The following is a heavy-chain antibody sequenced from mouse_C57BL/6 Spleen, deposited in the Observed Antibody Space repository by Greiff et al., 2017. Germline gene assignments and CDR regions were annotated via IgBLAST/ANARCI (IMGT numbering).Heavy chain of an antibody. D-gene: IGHD2-4*01. J-gene: IGHJ4*01. CDR2: ISSGSSTI. V-gene: IGHV5-17*01. Sequence: DVKLQESGGGLVKPGGSLKLSCAASGFTFSDYGMHWVRQAPEKGLEWVAYISSGSSTIYYADTVKGRFTISRDNAKNTLFLQMTSLRSEDTAMYYCAREDYDYDDAMDYWGQGTSVTVSS. CDR1: GFTFSDYG. CDR3: AREDYDYDDAMDY.